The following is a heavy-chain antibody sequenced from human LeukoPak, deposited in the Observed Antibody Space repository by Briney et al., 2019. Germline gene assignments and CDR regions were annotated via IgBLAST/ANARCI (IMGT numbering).Heavy chain of an antibody. CDR3: ARDHCSSISCYEGGFDY. D-gene: IGHD2-2*01. CDR1: GGSISSGDYY. J-gene: IGHJ4*02. Sequence: PSETLSLTCTVSGGSISSGDYYWSWIRQPPGKGLEWIGYIYYSGSTYYNPSLKSRVTISVDTSKNQFSLKLSSVTAADTAVYYCARDHCSSISCYEGGFDYWGQGTLVTVSS. V-gene: IGHV4-30-4*08. CDR2: IYYSGST.